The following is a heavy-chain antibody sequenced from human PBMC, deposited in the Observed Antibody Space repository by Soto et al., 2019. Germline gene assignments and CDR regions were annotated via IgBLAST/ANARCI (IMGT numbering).Heavy chain of an antibody. CDR1: GGSISSYY. CDR3: ARMLSGYYDY. J-gene: IGHJ4*02. D-gene: IGHD3-22*01. V-gene: IGHV4-59*01. CDR2: IYYSGST. Sequence: SETLSLTCTVSGGSISSYYWSWIRQPPGKGLEWIGYIYYSGSTNYNPSLKRRVTISVDTSKNQFSLKLSSVTAADTAVYYCARMLSGYYDYWGQGTLVTVSS.